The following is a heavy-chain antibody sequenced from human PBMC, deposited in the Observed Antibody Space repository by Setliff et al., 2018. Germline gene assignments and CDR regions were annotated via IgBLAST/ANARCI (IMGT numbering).Heavy chain of an antibody. V-gene: IGHV1-69*05. CDR3: ARYITGTTPADY. J-gene: IGHJ4*02. Sequence: SVKVSCKASGGTFSSYAIDWVRQAPGQGLEWMGGIIPMFGTTNYAQRFRGRVTITTDTSTSTAYMELRSLRSDDTAVYYCARYITGTTPADYWGQGTLVTVSS. D-gene: IGHD1-7*01. CDR1: GGTFSSYA. CDR2: IIPMFGTT.